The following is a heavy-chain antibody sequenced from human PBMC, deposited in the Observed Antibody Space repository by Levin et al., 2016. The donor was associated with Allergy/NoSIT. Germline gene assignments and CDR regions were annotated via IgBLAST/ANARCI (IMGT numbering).Heavy chain of an antibody. J-gene: IGHJ4*02. D-gene: IGHD1-26*01. CDR1: GFTFSSYA. CDR3: AKAQGWELLPHLPPDY. Sequence: GGSLRLSCAASGFTFSSYAMSWVRQAPGKGLEWVSAISGSGGSTYYADSVKGRFTISRDNSKNTLYLQMNSLRAEDTAVYYCAKAQGWELLPHLPPDYWGQGTLVTVSS. V-gene: IGHV3-23*01. CDR2: ISGSGGST.